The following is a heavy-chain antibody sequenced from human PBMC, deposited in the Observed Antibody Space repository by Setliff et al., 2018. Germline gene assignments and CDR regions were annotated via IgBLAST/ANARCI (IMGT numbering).Heavy chain of an antibody. D-gene: IGHD6-13*01. CDR1: GGSISSGSYY. V-gene: IGHV4-61*01. CDR2: INHSGST. Sequence: PSETLSLTCTVSGGSISSGSYYWIWIRQPPGKGLEWIGEINHSGSTNYNPSLKSRVTISVDTSKNQFSLKLSSVTSADTAVYYCARGASSPFATGLWGQGTLVTVSS. CDR3: ARGASSPFATGL. J-gene: IGHJ4*02.